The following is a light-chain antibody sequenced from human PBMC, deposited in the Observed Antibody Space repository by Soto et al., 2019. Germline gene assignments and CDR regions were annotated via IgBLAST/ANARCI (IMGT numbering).Light chain of an antibody. CDR3: QYYGSSPLT. V-gene: IGKV3-20*01. CDR1: QSVSSTY. J-gene: IGKJ3*01. Sequence: EIVLTQSPGTLSLSPGERATLSCRASQSVSSTYLAWYQQKPGQAPRLLIYGASSRATGIPDRFSGSGSGTDFTLTISRLEPEDFAVYYCQYYGSSPLTFGPGTRVDIK. CDR2: GAS.